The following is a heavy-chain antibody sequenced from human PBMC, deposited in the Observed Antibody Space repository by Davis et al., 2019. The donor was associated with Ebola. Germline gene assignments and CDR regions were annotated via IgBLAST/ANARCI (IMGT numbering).Heavy chain of an antibody. Sequence: LRLSCTVSGGSISSGGYYWSWIRQHPGKGLAWIGYIYYSGSTYYNPSLKSRVTISVDTSKNQFSLKLSSVTAADTAVYYCAREQSTVTTSWFDPWGQGTLVTVSS. CDR2: IYYSGST. CDR3: AREQSTVTTSWFDP. CDR1: GGSISSGGYY. J-gene: IGHJ5*02. V-gene: IGHV4-31*03. D-gene: IGHD4-17*01.